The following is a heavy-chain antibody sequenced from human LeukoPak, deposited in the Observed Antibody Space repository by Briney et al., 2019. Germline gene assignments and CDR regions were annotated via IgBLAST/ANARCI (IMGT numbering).Heavy chain of an antibody. CDR2: IYYSGST. CDR1: GGSISSGGYY. J-gene: IGHJ4*02. V-gene: IGHV4-31*03. CDR3: ARVDILTGFDY. Sequence: SETLSLTCTVSGGSISSGGYYWSWIRQHPGKGLQWIGYIYYSGSTYYNPSLKSRVTISVDTSKNQFSLKLSSVTAADTAVYYYARVDILTGFDYWGQGTLVTVPS. D-gene: IGHD3-9*01.